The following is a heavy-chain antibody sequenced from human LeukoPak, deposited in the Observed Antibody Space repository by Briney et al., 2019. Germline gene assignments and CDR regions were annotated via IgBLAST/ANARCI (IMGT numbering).Heavy chain of an antibody. CDR2: INPNSGGT. CDR3: ARGKDDFWSGYRWFDP. V-gene: IGHV1-2*02. Sequence: ASVKVSCKASGYTFTGYYMHWVRQAPGQGLEWMGWINPNSGGTNYAQKFQGRATMTRDTSISTAYMELSRLRSDDTAVYYCARGKDDFWSGYRWFDPWGQGTLVTVSS. D-gene: IGHD3-3*01. CDR1: GYTFTGYY. J-gene: IGHJ5*02.